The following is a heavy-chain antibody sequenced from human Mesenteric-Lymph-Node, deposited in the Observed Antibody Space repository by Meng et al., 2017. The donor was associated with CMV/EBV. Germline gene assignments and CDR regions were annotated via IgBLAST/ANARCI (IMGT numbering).Heavy chain of an antibody. Sequence: GGSLRLSCAASGFTFSSYEMNWVRQAPGKGLEWVSYISSSGSTIYYADSVKGRFTISRDNAKNSLYLQMNSLRAEDTAVYYCARALVDYDFWSGYSYYYYYGMDVWGQGTTVTVSS. J-gene: IGHJ6*02. D-gene: IGHD3-3*01. CDR2: ISSSGSTI. CDR1: GFTFSSYE. V-gene: IGHV3-48*03. CDR3: ARALVDYDFWSGYSYYYYYGMDV.